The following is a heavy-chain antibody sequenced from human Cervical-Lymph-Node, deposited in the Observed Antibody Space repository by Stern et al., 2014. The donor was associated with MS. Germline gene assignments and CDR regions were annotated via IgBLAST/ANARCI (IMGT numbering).Heavy chain of an antibody. V-gene: IGHV1-2*02. CDR2: ISPKTGRA. Sequence: QVQLVESGAEVERPGASVKVSCQASGYTFTAYFLHWVRQAPGQGPEWMGWISPKTGRATYAQKIQDRVTMTRDTSINTGYMEVSSLRSDDTAVYYCARDRGSYSDYWGQGTLVAVSS. CDR3: ARDRGSYSDY. CDR1: GYTFTAYF. J-gene: IGHJ4*02. D-gene: IGHD1-26*01.